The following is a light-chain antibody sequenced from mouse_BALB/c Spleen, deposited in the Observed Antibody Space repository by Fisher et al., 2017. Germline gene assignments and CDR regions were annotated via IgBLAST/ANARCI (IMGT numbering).Light chain of an antibody. Sequence: DIVITQTTATLSVTPGDSVSLSCRASQSISDYLHWYQQKSHESPRLLIKYASQSISGIPSRFSGSGSGSDFTLSINSVEPEDVGVYYCQNGHSFPLTFGSGTKLELK. V-gene: IGKV5-39*01. J-gene: IGKJ5*01. CDR3: QNGHSFPLT. CDR2: YAS. CDR1: QSISDY.